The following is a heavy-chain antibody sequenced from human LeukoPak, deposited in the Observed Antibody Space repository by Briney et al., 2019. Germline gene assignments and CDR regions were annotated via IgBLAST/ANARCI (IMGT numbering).Heavy chain of an antibody. CDR1: GFTFSSFA. D-gene: IGHD1-7*01. CDR2: ISGSGAGT. Sequence: GGSLRLSCAASGFTFSSFALSWVRHAPGKGLEWVSAISGSGAGTYYADSVKGRFTISRDNSKNTLYLQMNSLRAEDTAVYYCARDLELRNALDYWGQGTLVTVSS. J-gene: IGHJ4*02. CDR3: ARDLELRNALDY. V-gene: IGHV3-23*01.